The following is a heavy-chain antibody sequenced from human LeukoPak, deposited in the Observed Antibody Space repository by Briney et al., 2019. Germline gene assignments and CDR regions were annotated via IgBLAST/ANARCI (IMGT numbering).Heavy chain of an antibody. D-gene: IGHD1-26*01. Sequence: ASVKVSCKASGYTFTSYGISWVRQAPGQGLEWMGRISAYNGNTNYAQKLQGRVTMTTDTSTSTAYMELSSLRSEDTAVYYCATGPMRELPTAAVDYWGQGTLVTVSS. CDR2: ISAYNGNT. CDR3: ATGPMRELPTAAVDY. V-gene: IGHV1-18*01. CDR1: GYTFTSYG. J-gene: IGHJ4*02.